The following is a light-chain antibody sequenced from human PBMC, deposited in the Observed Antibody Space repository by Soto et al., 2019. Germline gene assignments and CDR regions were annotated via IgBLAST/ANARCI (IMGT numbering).Light chain of an antibody. V-gene: IGLV2-23*01. CDR1: SSDVGSYNL. CDR3: CSYAGSSTWV. CDR2: EGS. Sequence: QSVLTQPASVSGSPGQSITISCTGTSSDVGSYNLVSWYQQHPGKATKLMIYEGSKRPSGVSNRFSGSKSGNTASLTISGLQAEDEAEYYCCSYAGSSTWVFGGGTKLTVL. J-gene: IGLJ3*02.